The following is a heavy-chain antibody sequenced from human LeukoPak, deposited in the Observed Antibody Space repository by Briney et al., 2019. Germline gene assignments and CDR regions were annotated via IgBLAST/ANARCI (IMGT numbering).Heavy chain of an antibody. J-gene: IGHJ4*02. CDR3: ARVGPYCSGDSCYDL. Sequence: SVKVSCKASGGTFSSYAISWVRQAPGQGPEWMGGIIPIFGTANYAQKFQGRVTITTDESTSTAYMELSSLRSEDTAVYYCARVGPYCSGDSCYDLWGQGTLVTVSS. CDR1: GGTFSSYA. V-gene: IGHV1-69*05. CDR2: IIPIFGTA. D-gene: IGHD2-15*01.